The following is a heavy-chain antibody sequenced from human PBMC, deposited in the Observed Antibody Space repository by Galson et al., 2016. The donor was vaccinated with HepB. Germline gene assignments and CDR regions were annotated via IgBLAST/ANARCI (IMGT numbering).Heavy chain of an antibody. CDR1: GFSFSSYV. CDR3: GSNAGWKYDY. D-gene: IGHD1-1*01. CDR2: IKQDGTEK. J-gene: IGHJ4*02. V-gene: IGHV3-7*01. Sequence: SLRLSCAASGFSFSSYVMHWVRQAPGKGLEWVANIKQDGTEKYYVDSVKGRFTISKDNAKHSLYLQLNSLRAEETAVYYCGSNAGWKYDYWGQGTLVTVSS.